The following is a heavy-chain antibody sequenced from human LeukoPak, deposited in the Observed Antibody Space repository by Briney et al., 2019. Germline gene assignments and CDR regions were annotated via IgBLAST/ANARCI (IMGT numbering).Heavy chain of an antibody. CDR3: AKIMVRGAIRYFDY. V-gene: IGHV4-39*01. CDR2: IYYSGST. CDR1: GGSISSSSYY. Sequence: SETLSLTCTVSGGSISSSSYYWGWIRQPPGKGLEWIGSIYYSGSTYYNPSLKSRVTISVDTSKNQFSLKLSPVTAADTAVYYCAKIMVRGAIRYFDYWGQGTLVTASS. J-gene: IGHJ4*02. D-gene: IGHD3-10*01.